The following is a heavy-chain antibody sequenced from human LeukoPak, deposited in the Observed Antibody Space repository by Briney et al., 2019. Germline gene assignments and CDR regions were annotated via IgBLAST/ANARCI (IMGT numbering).Heavy chain of an antibody. J-gene: IGHJ4*02. Sequence: PGGSLRLSCAASGFTFSSYSMNWVRQAPGKGLEWVSSISSSSSYIYYADSVKGQCTISRDNAKNSLYLQMNSLRAEDTAVYYCAGDTTGPDYWGQGTLVTVSS. CDR2: ISSSSSYI. CDR1: GFTFSSYS. V-gene: IGHV3-21*01. D-gene: IGHD4-17*01. CDR3: AGDTTGPDY.